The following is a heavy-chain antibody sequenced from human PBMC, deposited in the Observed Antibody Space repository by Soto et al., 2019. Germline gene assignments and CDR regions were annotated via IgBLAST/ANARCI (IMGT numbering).Heavy chain of an antibody. CDR1: GGSISSSSYY. J-gene: IGHJ3*02. CDR2: IYYSGST. V-gene: IGHV4-39*01. D-gene: IGHD5-12*01. Sequence: QLQLQESGPGLVKPSETLSLTCTVSGGSISSSSYYWGWIRQPPGKGLEWIGSIYYSGSTYYNPSPKSRFTISVDTSKNQFSLKLSSVTAADTAVYYCARLDSGYDYPIDAFDIWGQGTMVTVSS. CDR3: ARLDSGYDYPIDAFDI.